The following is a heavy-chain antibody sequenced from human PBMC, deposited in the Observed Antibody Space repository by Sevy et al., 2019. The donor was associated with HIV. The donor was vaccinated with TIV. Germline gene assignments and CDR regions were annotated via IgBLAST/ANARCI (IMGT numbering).Heavy chain of an antibody. CDR3: TRGLATADTPEYYFDY. Sequence: GGSLRLSCTTSGFTFEDYALSWFRQAPGKGLEWVAFITRNSYEAYGGTTDYAASVKGRFIISRDDSKSIAYLQMNSLKAEGTAVYYCTRGLATADTPEYYFDYWVQGTLVTGSS. J-gene: IGHJ4*02. CDR1: GFTFEDYA. CDR2: ITRNSYEAYGGTT. D-gene: IGHD5-12*01. V-gene: IGHV3-49*03.